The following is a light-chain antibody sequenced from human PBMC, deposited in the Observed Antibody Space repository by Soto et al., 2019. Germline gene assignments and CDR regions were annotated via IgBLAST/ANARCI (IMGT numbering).Light chain of an antibody. V-gene: IGLV2-14*01. J-gene: IGLJ2*01. CDR2: EVF. CDR1: NSDVGGYNH. Sequence: QSALTQPASVSGSPGQSITISCTGTNSDVGGYNHVSWYQHHPGKAPTLIIYEVFYRPSGVSNRFSGSKSGSTASLTISRLQGEDEAHYYCSSYTAISSLDIVFGGGTKLTVL. CDR3: SSYTAISSLDIV.